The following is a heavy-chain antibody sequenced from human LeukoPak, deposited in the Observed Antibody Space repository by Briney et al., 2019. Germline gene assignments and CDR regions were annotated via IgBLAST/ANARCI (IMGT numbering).Heavy chain of an antibody. V-gene: IGHV3-53*04. CDR1: GFTFSSYA. Sequence: GGSLRLSCAASGFTFSSYAMSWVRQAPGKGLEWVSVIYSGGSTYYADSVKGRFTISRHNSKNTLYLQMNSLRAEDTAVYYCASQHPVTAIFDYWGQGTLVTVSS. CDR2: IYSGGST. D-gene: IGHD2-21*02. CDR3: ASQHPVTAIFDY. J-gene: IGHJ4*02.